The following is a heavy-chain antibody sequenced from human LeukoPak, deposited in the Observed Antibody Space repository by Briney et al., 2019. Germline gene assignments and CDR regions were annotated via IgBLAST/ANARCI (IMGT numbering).Heavy chain of an antibody. CDR2: ISSDSSYI. D-gene: IGHD6-19*01. CDR1: GFTFSSLA. CDR3: ASLPWLVRWIYY. Sequence: KAGGSLRLSCVASGFTFSSLAMNWVRQAPGKGLEWVSSISSDSSYIDYADSVKGRFTISRDNARNSLYLQMNNLRAEDTAVYFCASLPWLVRWIYYWGQGTLVTVSS. J-gene: IGHJ4*02. V-gene: IGHV3-21*01.